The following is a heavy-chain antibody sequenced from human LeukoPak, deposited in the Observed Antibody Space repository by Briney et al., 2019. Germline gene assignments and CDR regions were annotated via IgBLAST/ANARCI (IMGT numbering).Heavy chain of an antibody. J-gene: IGHJ4*02. Sequence: GGSLRLSCAASGFTFSSYNMNWVRQAPGKGLEWVSSITSSSSYIYYADSVKGRFTISRDNAKNSLYLQMNSLRAEDTAVYYCAGGYGSYFDYWGQGTLVTVSS. V-gene: IGHV3-21*01. CDR3: AGGYGSYFDY. CDR1: GFTFSSYN. CDR2: ITSSSSYI. D-gene: IGHD5-18*01.